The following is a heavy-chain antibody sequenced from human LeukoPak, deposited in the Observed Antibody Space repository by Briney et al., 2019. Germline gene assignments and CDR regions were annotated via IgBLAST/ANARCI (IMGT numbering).Heavy chain of an antibody. CDR2: IYYSGST. D-gene: IGHD3-10*01. CDR1: GGSLSSGDYY. V-gene: IGHV4-30-4*01. Sequence: SETLSLTCTVSGGSLSSGDYYWSWIRQPPGKGLEWIGYIYYSGSTYYNPSLKSRVTISVDTAKNQFSLKLSSVTAADTAVYYCARGRITMVRRVPRRSQFDPWGQGTLVTVSS. J-gene: IGHJ5*02. CDR3: ARGRITMVRRVPRRSQFDP.